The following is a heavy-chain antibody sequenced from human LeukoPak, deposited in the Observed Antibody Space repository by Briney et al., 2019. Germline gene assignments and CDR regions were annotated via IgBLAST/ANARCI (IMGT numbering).Heavy chain of an antibody. J-gene: IGHJ6*02. CDR1: GYTSTGYY. D-gene: IGHD2-21*02. CDR3: AREYCGGDCPGYYGMDV. V-gene: IGHV1-2*02. Sequence: GASVKVSCKASGYTSTGYYMHWVRQAPGQGLEWMGWINPNSGGTNYAQKFQGRVTMTRDTSISTAYMELSRLRSDDTAVYYCAREYCGGDCPGYYGMDVWGQGTTVTVSS. CDR2: INPNSGGT.